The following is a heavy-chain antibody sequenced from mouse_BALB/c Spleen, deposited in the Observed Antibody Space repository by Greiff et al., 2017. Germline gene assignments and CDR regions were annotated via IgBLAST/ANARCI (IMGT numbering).Heavy chain of an antibody. CDR2: IWSGGST. J-gene: IGHJ1*01. CDR3: ARNPITTVVAHWYFDV. V-gene: IGHV2-2*02. CDR1: GFSLTSYG. D-gene: IGHD1-1*01. Sequence: QVQLQQSGPGLVQPSQSLSITCTVSGFSLTSYGVHWVRQSPGKGLEWLGVIWSGGSTDYNAAFISRLSISKDNSKSQVFFKMNSLQANDTAIYYCARNPITTVVAHWYFDVWGAGTTVTVSS.